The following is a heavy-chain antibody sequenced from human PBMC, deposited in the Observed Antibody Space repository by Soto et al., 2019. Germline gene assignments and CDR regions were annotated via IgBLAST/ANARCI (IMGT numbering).Heavy chain of an antibody. V-gene: IGHV1-3*05. CDR1: GYTFTSYA. Sequence: QVQLVQSGAEETKPGTSVMVSCRTSGYTFTSYAMHWVRQAPGQRLEWMGWINAGNGNTEYSQKFQGRVSITRDTSASTAYMGLSRLGSEDTAVYYCARGGGVCLGTSCYNRGFDPWGQGTLVTVSS. CDR2: INAGNGNT. D-gene: IGHD2-2*02. J-gene: IGHJ5*02. CDR3: ARGGGVCLGTSCYNRGFDP.